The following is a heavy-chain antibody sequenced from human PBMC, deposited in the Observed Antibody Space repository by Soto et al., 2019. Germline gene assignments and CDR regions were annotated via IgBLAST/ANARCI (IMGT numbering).Heavy chain of an antibody. Sequence: PSETLSLTCVVSGDSIASSYWWSWVRQPPGKGLEWIGEIYYTGSTNYNPSFESRVAISLDTSNNQFSLRLTSLTAADTAVYFCARDHHSYYDTSGYYPYFDFWGQGTLVTVSS. D-gene: IGHD3-22*01. CDR1: GDSIASSYW. CDR2: IYYTGST. V-gene: IGHV4-4*02. CDR3: ARDHHSYYDTSGYYPYFDF. J-gene: IGHJ4*02.